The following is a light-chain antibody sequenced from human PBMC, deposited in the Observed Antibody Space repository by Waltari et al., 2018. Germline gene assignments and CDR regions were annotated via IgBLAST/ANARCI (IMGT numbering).Light chain of an antibody. Sequence: QLVLTQSPSASASLGASVKLTCTLDSGHSSNIVAWLQQQPEKGPRYLMKINSDGSHSKGDEIPDRFSGSSSGAERYLTISSVQSEDEADYSCQTGGHGTWVFGGGTKLTVL. V-gene: IGLV4-69*01. CDR2: INSDGSH. CDR1: SGHSSNI. J-gene: IGLJ3*02. CDR3: QTGGHGTWV.